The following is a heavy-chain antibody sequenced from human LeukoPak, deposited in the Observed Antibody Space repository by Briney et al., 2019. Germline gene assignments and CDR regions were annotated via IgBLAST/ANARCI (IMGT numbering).Heavy chain of an antibody. D-gene: IGHD5-12*01. CDR2: IYHSGST. V-gene: IGHV4-38-2*01. CDR3: ARVSGGYSGYDGVGHFND. J-gene: IGHJ4*02. Sequence: SETLSLTCAVSGYSISSGYYWGWIRQPPGKGLEWIGSIYHSGSTYYNPSLKSRVTISVDTSKNQFSLKLSSVTAADTAVYYCARVSGGYSGYDGVGHFNDGGQGTLVTVSS. CDR1: GYSISSGYY.